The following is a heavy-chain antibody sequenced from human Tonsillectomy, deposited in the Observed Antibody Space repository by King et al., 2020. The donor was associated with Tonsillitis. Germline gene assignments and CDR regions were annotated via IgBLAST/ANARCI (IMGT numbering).Heavy chain of an antibody. CDR1: GGSISSSSYY. CDR2: IYYSGST. V-gene: IGHV4-39*01. J-gene: IGHJ4*01. D-gene: IGHD4-11*01. Sequence: QLQESGPGLVKPSETLSLTCTVSGGSISSSSYYWGWIRQPPGKGLEWIGSIYYSGSTYYNPSIKSRVTLSVDTSTNQFSLKLSSVTAAATAVYYCARVPDSNYVDSSGHGTLCSASS. CDR3: ARVPDSNYVDS.